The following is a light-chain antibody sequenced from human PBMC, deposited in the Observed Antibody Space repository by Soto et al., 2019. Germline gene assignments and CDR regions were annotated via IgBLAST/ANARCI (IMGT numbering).Light chain of an antibody. CDR2: QDS. V-gene: IGLV3-1*01. J-gene: IGLJ2*01. Sequence: SYELTQPPSVSVSPRQTASITCSGDKLGDKYACWYQQKPGQSPVLVIYQDSKRPSGIFERFSGSNSGNTATLTISGTQAMDEADYYCQAWDSSTVVFGGGPKLTVL. CDR1: KLGDKY. CDR3: QAWDSSTVV.